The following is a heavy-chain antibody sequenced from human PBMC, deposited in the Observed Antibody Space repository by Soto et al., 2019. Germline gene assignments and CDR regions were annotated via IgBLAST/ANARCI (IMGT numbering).Heavy chain of an antibody. J-gene: IGHJ6*02. D-gene: IGHD3-3*01. CDR1: GFTFSSYG. CDR3: ARDMFRDDFWSDYYYYYGMDV. CDR2: IWYDGSNK. Sequence: GGSLRLSCAASGFTFSSYGMHWVRQAPGKGLEWVAVIWYDGSNKYYADSVKGRFTISRDNSKNTLYLQMNSLRAEDTAVYSCARDMFRDDFWSDYYYYYGMDVWGQGTTVTVSS. V-gene: IGHV3-33*01.